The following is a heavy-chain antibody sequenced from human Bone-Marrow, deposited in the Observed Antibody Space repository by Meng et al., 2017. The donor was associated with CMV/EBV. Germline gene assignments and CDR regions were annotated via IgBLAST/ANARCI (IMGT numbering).Heavy chain of an antibody. D-gene: IGHD6-13*01. CDR3: ARSRQQQPPNWFDP. CDR2: ISSSSSYI. V-gene: IGHV3-21*01. CDR1: GFTFSSYS. J-gene: IGHJ5*02. Sequence: GESLKISCAASGFTFSSYSMNWVRQAPGKGLEWVSSISSSSSYIYYADSVKGRFTISRDNAKNSLYLQMNSLRAEDTAVYYCARSRQQQPPNWFDPWGQGTLVTVS.